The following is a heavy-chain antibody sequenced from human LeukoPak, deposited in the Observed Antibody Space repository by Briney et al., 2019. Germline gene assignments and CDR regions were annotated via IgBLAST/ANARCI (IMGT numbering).Heavy chain of an antibody. CDR3: ATGMTTIGWSWFDP. CDR2: IYYSGST. CDR1: GGSVSSTTYY. Sequence: SETLSLTCTVSGGSVSSTTYYWGWIRQPPGKGLEWIGSIYYSGSTYYNPSLKSRVTVSVDTSKNQFSLNLSSVTAADTAVYYCATGMTTIGWSWFDPWGQGTLVTVSS. J-gene: IGHJ5*02. V-gene: IGHV4-39*01. D-gene: IGHD5-24*01.